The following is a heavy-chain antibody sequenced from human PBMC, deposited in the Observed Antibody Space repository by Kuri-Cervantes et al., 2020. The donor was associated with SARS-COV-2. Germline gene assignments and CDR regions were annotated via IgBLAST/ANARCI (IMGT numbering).Heavy chain of an antibody. D-gene: IGHD3-3*01. CDR2: INHSGRT. CDR1: GASFSGYY. V-gene: IGHV4-34*01. J-gene: IGHJ3*02. Sequence: SETLSPTCAVDGASFSGYYWSWIRQPPGKGLEWIGEINHSGRTNYNPSLKSRVTISVDTSKNQFSLKLSSVTAADTAVYYCARAYYDFWSGYFGSIGYHAFDIWGQGTMVTVSS. CDR3: ARAYYDFWSGYFGSIGYHAFDI.